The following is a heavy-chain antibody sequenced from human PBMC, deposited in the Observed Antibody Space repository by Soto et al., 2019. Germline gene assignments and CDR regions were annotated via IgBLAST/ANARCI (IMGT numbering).Heavy chain of an antibody. V-gene: IGHV1-18*01. J-gene: IGHJ4*02. CDR2: ISAYNGNT. CDR3: ARDYGYCSSTSCYALDY. Sequence: GASVKVSCKASGYAFTSYGISWVRQAPGQGLEWMGWISAYNGNTNYAQKLQGRVTMTTDTSTSTAYMELRSLRSDDPAVYYCARDYGYCSSTSCYALDYWGQGTLVTVSS. D-gene: IGHD2-2*03. CDR1: GYAFTSYG.